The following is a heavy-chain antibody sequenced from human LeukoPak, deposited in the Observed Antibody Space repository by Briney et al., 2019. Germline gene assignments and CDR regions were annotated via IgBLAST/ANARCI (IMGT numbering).Heavy chain of an antibody. V-gene: IGHV4-59*01. CDR3: AREGTSGTHLNWFDP. CDR2: IYGSGST. Sequence: SETLSFTCTVSGGSISSYYWSWIRQPPGKGLEWIGHIYGSGSTNYNPSLKSRVTLSVDTSKNQFSLKLSSVTAADTAVYYCAREGTSGTHLNWFDPWGQGTLVTVSS. D-gene: IGHD1-1*01. J-gene: IGHJ5*02. CDR1: GGSISSYY.